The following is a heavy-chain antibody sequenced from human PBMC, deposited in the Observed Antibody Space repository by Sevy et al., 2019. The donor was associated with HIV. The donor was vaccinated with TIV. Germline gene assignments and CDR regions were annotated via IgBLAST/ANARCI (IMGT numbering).Heavy chain of an antibody. CDR2: FDPEDGET. CDR1: GYTLTELS. D-gene: IGHD3-22*01. V-gene: IGHV1-24*01. Sequence: ASVKVSCKVSGYTLTELSMHWVRQAPGKGLEWMGGFDPEDGETIYAQKFQGRVTMTEDTSTDTAYMELSSLRSEDTAVYYCATGDSSGYYRDAFDIWGRGTMVTVSS. CDR3: ATGDSSGYYRDAFDI. J-gene: IGHJ3*02.